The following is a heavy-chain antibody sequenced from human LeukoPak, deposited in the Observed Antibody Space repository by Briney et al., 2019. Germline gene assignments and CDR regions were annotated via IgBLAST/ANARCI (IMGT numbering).Heavy chain of an antibody. V-gene: IGHV3-30*03. CDR2: ISYDGDTT. D-gene: IGHD2/OR15-2a*01. Sequence: PGGSLRLSCAASGFTFSTYGMHWVRQAPGKGLEWVTFISYDGDTTYYADSVKGRFTISRDNSKSTVYLQMNSLRPEDTAVYYCARDLSEKYSSDYWGQGTLVTVST. J-gene: IGHJ4*02. CDR3: ARDLSEKYSSDY. CDR1: GFTFSTYG.